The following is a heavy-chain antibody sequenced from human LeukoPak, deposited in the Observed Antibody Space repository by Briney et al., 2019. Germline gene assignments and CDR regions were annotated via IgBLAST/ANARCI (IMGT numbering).Heavy chain of an antibody. V-gene: IGHV1-2*02. J-gene: IGHJ4*02. CDR2: INPNSGGT. CDR1: GYTFTGYY. CDR3: ARDSPRYSSGWTFEY. D-gene: IGHD6-25*01. Sequence: ASVKVSCKASGYTFTGYYMHWVRQAPGQGLEWMGWINPNSGGTNYAQKFQGRVTMTRDTSISTAYMELSRLRSDDTAVYYCARDSPRYSSGWTFEYWGQGTLVTVSS.